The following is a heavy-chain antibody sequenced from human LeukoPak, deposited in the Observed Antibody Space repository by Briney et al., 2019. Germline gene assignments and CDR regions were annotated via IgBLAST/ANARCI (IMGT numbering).Heavy chain of an antibody. CDR3: ARESRGYSYGRTFDY. CDR1: GGSFSGYS. D-gene: IGHD5-18*01. V-gene: IGHV4-34*01. J-gene: IGHJ4*02. CDR2: INHSGST. Sequence: KPSETLSLTCAVSGGSFSGYSWSWIRQPPGKGLEWIGEINHSGSTNYNSSLKSRVTISVDTSKNQFSLKLSSVTAADTAVYYCARESRGYSYGRTFDYWGQGTLVTVSS.